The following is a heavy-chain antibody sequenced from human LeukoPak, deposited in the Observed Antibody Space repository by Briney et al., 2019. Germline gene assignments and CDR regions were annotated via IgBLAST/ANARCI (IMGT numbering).Heavy chain of an antibody. J-gene: IGHJ4*02. V-gene: IGHV3-21*01. CDR3: ARCGEWERTTPSGLDY. CDR1: AFTFSSYS. CDR2: ISSSSSYI. D-gene: IGHD1-26*01. Sequence: GGSLRLSCAASAFTFSSYSMNWVRQAPGKGLEWVSSISSSSSYIYYADSVKGRFTITRDNAKNSVYLQMSSLRSEDTAVYYCARCGEWERTTPSGLDYWGQGTLVTVSS.